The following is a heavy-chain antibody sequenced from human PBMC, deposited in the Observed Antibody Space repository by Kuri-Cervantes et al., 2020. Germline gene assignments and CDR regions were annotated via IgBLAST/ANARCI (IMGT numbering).Heavy chain of an antibody. J-gene: IGHJ4*02. Sequence: SETLSLTCSVSGGSISSSSYYWGWIRQPPGKGLEWIGRIYASGSTNYNPSLESQVTISVDTSKNQFSLKLSSVTAADTAVYYCARRTMVRGGTFDYWGQGTLVTVSS. CDR1: GGSISSSSYY. D-gene: IGHD3-10*01. CDR3: ARRTMVRGGTFDY. V-gene: IGHV4-39*07. CDR2: IYASGST.